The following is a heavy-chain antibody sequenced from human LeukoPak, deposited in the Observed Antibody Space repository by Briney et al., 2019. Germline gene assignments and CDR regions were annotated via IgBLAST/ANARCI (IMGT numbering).Heavy chain of an antibody. CDR2: INPDSGYT. Sequence: ASVKVSCKTSGYTFTDYYIHWVRQAPGQGLEWMGWINPDSGYTNYAQKFQGRVTMTSDTSINTAYMELSRLTSDDTAVYYCATDPRTTVFGTFRYYYMDVWGEGTTVAVSS. CDR3: ATDPRTTVFGTFRYYYMDV. V-gene: IGHV1-2*02. J-gene: IGHJ6*03. CDR1: GYTFTDYY. D-gene: IGHD3-3*01.